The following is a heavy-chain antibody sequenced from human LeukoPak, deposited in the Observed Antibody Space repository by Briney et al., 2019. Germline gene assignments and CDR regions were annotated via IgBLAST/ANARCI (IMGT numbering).Heavy chain of an antibody. V-gene: IGHV1-18*01. CDR2: ISAYNGNT. D-gene: IGHD6-19*01. J-gene: IGHJ1*01. Sequence: GASVKVSCKASGYTFTSYGISWVRQAPGQGLEWMGWISAYNGNTNYAQKLQGRVTMTTDTSTSTAYMELSSLRSEDTAVYYCARVGEVAVAGTTAEYFQHWGQGTLVTVSS. CDR3: ARVGEVAVAGTTAEYFQH. CDR1: GYTFTSYG.